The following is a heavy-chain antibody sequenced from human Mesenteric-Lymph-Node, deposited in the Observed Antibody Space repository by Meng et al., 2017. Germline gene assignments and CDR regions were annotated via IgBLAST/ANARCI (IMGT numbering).Heavy chain of an antibody. CDR1: GYSFTSYW. V-gene: IGHV5-51*01. Sequence: KVSCKGSGYSFTSYWIGWVRQMPGKGLEWMGVIRPSDSDTRYSPSFQGQAAISADKSITPAYLQWNSLKASDTPMYYCARQSSDSSAYYRVDYWGQGTLVTVSS. CDR3: ARQSSDSSAYYRVDY. J-gene: IGHJ4*01. D-gene: IGHD3-22*01. CDR2: IRPSDSDT.